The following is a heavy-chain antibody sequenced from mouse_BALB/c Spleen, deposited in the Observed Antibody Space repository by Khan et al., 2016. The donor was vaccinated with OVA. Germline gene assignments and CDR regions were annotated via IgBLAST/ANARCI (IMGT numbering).Heavy chain of an antibody. CDR3: ARPPYFSYTLDY. CDR1: GYTFTSYG. Sequence: QIQLVQSGPEPKKPGETVKISCKASGYTFTSYGMNWVKQSPGKALRWMGWINTYTGEATYTDDFKGRFAFSLETSASTAYLQINNLKNEDTATYFCARPPYFSYTLDYWGQGTSVTVSS. J-gene: IGHJ4*01. CDR2: INTYTGEA. D-gene: IGHD2-10*01. V-gene: IGHV9-3-1*01.